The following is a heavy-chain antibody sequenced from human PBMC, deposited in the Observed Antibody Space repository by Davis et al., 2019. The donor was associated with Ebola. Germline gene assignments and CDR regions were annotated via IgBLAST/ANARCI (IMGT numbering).Heavy chain of an antibody. J-gene: IGHJ3*01. CDR3: ARGGLVPAALYL. Sequence: PSETLSLTCTVSGASMTSYYWRWIRQPPGKGLEWIGYIAYTGNTIYNPTLKSRVTISGDTSKKQFSLRLSSVTAADSAVYYCARGGLVPAALYLWGQGTMVTVSS. D-gene: IGHD2-2*01. V-gene: IGHV4-59*01. CDR1: GASMTSYY. CDR2: IAYTGNT.